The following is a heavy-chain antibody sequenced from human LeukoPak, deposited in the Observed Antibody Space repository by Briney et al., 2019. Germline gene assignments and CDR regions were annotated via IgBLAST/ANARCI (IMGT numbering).Heavy chain of an antibody. CDR1: GFTFSSYA. CDR2: TSGSDGST. V-gene: IGHV3-23*01. CDR3: AKVETSGGANCYALDY. D-gene: IGHD2-2*01. Sequence: GGSLRLSCAASGFTFSSYAMTWVRQAPGKGLEWVSATSGSDGSTYYADSVKGRFTISRDDSQNMLYLQMNSLSAEDTAVYYCAKVETSGGANCYALDYWGQGTLVTVSS. J-gene: IGHJ4*02.